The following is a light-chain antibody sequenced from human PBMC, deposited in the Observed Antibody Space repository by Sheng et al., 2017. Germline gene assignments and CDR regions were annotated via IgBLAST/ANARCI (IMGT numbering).Light chain of an antibody. V-gene: IGKV3-20*01. CDR3: QLFANSHFT. CDR2: GTS. CDR1: QSVSASH. J-gene: IGKJ2*01. Sequence: EIMLRQSPGTLSLSPGEGATLSCRAGQSVSASHVAWYQHHPGQAPRLLIYGTSSRAAGIPARFSGSGSGTDFTLTIDRLEPEDFAVYYCQLFANSHFTFGQGTKVEIK.